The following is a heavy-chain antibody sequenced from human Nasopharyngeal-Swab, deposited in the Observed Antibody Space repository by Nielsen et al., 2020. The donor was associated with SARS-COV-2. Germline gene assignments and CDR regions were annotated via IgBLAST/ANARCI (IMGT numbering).Heavy chain of an antibody. CDR2: ISWNSGSI. CDR1: GFTFDDYA. J-gene: IGHJ4*02. V-gene: IGHV3-9*01. D-gene: IGHD6-13*01. Sequence: SCAASGFTFDDYAMHWVRPAPGKGLEWVSGISWNSGSIGYADSVKGRFTISRDNAKNSLYLQMNSLRAEDTALYYCASDSSSWYAYFDYWGQGTLVTVPS. CDR3: ASDSSSWYAYFDY.